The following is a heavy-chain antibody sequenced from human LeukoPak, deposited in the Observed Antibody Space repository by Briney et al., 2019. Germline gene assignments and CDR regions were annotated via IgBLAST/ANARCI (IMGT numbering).Heavy chain of an antibody. Sequence: PSETLSLTCTVSGGSISSSPYYWGWIRQPPGKGLEWIGSIYYSGTTHYNPSLESRVTISVDTSKNQFSLKLSSVTAADTAVYYCARGLPAVLLWFGDPHPHRWFDPWGQGTLVTVSS. J-gene: IGHJ5*02. CDR2: IYYSGTT. CDR3: ARGLPAVLLWFGDPHPHRWFDP. D-gene: IGHD3-10*01. CDR1: GGSISSSPYY. V-gene: IGHV4-39*07.